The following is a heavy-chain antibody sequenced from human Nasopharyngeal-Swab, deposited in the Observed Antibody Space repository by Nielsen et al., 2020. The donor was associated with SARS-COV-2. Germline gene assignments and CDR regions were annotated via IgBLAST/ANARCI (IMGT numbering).Heavy chain of an antibody. CDR3: ARGPLADCGGDCSNPYYFDF. D-gene: IGHD2-21*02. Sequence: ASVKVSCKASGYTFTSYYMHWVRQAPGQGLECMGIINPSGGSTSYAQKFQGRVTMTRDTSTSTVYMDLSSLRSEDTAVYYCARGPLADCGGDCSNPYYFDFWGQGTLVTVSS. CDR1: GYTFTSYY. CDR2: INPSGGST. V-gene: IGHV1-46*01. J-gene: IGHJ4*02.